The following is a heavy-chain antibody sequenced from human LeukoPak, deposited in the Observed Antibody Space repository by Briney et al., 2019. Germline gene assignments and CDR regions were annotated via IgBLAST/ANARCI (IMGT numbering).Heavy chain of an antibody. CDR2: ISYDGSNK. CDR3: AKRSYSSSWSKPHWFDP. Sequence: PGRSLRLSCAASGFTFSSYAMHWVRQAPGKGLEWVAVISYDGSNKYYADSVKGRFTISRDNSKNTLYLQMNSLRAEDTAVYYCAKRSYSSSWSKPHWFDPWGQGTLVTVSS. J-gene: IGHJ5*02. V-gene: IGHV3-30-3*02. D-gene: IGHD6-13*01. CDR1: GFTFSSYA.